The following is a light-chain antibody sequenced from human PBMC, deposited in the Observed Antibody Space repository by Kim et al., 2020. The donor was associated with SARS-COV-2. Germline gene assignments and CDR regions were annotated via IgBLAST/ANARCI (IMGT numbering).Light chain of an antibody. CDR1: NIGSKN. CDR2: RDS. Sequence: SYELTQPLSVSVALGQTARITCGGNNIGSKNVHWYQQKPGQAPVLVIYRDSNRPSGIPERFSGSNSGNTATLTISRAQAGDEADYYCQVWDSSTGGVFAG. V-gene: IGLV3-9*01. J-gene: IGLJ2*01. CDR3: QVWDSSTGGV.